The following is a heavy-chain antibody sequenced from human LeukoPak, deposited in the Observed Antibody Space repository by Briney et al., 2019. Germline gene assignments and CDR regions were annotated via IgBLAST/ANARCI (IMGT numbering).Heavy chain of an antibody. J-gene: IGHJ4*02. V-gene: IGHV4-31*03. CDR3: ASRSRFWSGPNFDY. D-gene: IGHD3-3*01. Sequence: SQTLSLTCTVSGGSISSGGYYWSWIRQHPGKGLEWIGYIYYSGSTYYNPSLKSRVTISVDTSKNQFSLKLSSVTSADTAVYYCASRSRFWSGPNFDYWGQGTLVTVSS. CDR1: GGSISSGGYY. CDR2: IYYSGST.